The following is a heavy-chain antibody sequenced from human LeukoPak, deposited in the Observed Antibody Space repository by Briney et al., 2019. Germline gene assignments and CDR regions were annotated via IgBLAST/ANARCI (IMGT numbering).Heavy chain of an antibody. CDR2: ISASGDRT. D-gene: IGHD6-25*01. CDR1: GFTFSSYA. Sequence: GGSLRLSCAASGFTFSSYAMSWVRQAPGRGLEWVSAISASGDRTYYADSVKGRFTISRDSSKNTLYLQINSLRAEDTAVYYCVRDLGAALWPNAFDIWGQGTMVTVSS. V-gene: IGHV3-23*01. J-gene: IGHJ3*02. CDR3: VRDLGAALWPNAFDI.